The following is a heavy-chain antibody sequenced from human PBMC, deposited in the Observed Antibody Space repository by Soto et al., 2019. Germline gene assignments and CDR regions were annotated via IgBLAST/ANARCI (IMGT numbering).Heavy chain of an antibody. CDR3: ERGLGLRPNGFDP. J-gene: IGHJ5*02. V-gene: IGHV4-34*01. D-gene: IGHD3-16*01. CDR2: ISHSGIT. Sequence: SETLSLTCAVYGGSFSGYYWSWIRQPPGKGLEWMVEISHSGITNYNPSLKSRVTISVDTSKNQFSLKLSSVTAADTAVYYCERGLGLRPNGFDPWGQG. CDR1: GGSFSGYY.